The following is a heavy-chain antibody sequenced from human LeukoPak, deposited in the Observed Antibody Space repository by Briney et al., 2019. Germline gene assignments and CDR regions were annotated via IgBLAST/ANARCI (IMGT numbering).Heavy chain of an antibody. CDR1: GDSISRSNYS. Sequence: PSETLSLTCTVSGDSISRSNYSWSWIRQPPGKGLEWIGYIYHSGSTYYNPSLKSRVTISVDRSKNQFSLKLSSVTAADTAVYYCARTIRTMVRGVIINYFDYWGQGTLVTVSS. CDR3: ARTIRTMVRGVIINYFDY. J-gene: IGHJ4*02. CDR2: IYHSGST. D-gene: IGHD3-10*01. V-gene: IGHV4-30-2*01.